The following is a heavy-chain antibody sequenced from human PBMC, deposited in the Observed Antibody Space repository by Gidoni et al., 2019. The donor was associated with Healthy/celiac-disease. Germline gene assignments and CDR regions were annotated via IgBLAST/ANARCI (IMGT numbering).Heavy chain of an antibody. CDR3: AREVGRGSDAVDI. V-gene: IGHV1-2*02. CDR1: EYTFTVYY. J-gene: IGHJ3*02. Sequence: QVQLVRSGAEVKKPGASVKVSCKASEYTFTVYYMHWVRQAPGQGLEWVGWINPNSCGTHYAQKFQGRVTMTSVTAISTAYMELSSLRSYDPAVYYCAREVGRGSDAVDIWGQGTMVTVSS. CDR2: INPNSCGT. D-gene: IGHD1-26*01.